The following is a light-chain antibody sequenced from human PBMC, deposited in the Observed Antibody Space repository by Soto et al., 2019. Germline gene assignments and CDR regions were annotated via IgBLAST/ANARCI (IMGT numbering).Light chain of an antibody. J-gene: IGKJ3*01. CDR1: QSVSSN. CDR2: GAS. CDR3: QQYNIWPPFT. V-gene: IGKV3-15*01. Sequence: EIVMTQSPATLSVSPGERATLSCRASQSVSSNLAWYQQKPGQAPRLLIYGASTRATGIPARFSGSGSGTDFTLTISSLQSEDFAVYYCQQYNIWPPFTFGPGTKVDIK.